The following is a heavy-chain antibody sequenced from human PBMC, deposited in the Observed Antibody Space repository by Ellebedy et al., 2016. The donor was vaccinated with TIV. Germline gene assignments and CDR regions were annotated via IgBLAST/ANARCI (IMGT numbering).Heavy chain of an antibody. CDR1: GYTFTSYY. CDR2: INPNSGGT. Sequence: ASVKVSCKASGYTFTSYYMHWVRQAPGQGLEWMGWINPNSGGTTYAQKFQGRVTMTRDTSISTAYMELSRLRSEDTAVYYCATRAQQLVSPYYYYGMDVWGQGTTVTVSS. V-gene: IGHV1-2*02. D-gene: IGHD6-13*01. J-gene: IGHJ6*02. CDR3: ATRAQQLVSPYYYYGMDV.